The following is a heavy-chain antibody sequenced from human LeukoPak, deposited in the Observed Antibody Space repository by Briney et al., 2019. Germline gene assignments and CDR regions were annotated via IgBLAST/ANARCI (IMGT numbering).Heavy chain of an antibody. Sequence: SQTLSLTCAISGDSVSSNSAAWNWIRQSPSRGLEWLGRTYYRSKWYNDYAVSVKSRITINPDTSKNQFSLQLNSVTPEDTAVYYCARGGLRYFDWLSHNWFDPWGQGTQVTVSS. CDR3: ARGGLRYFDWLSHNWFDP. D-gene: IGHD3-9*01. CDR1: GDSVSSNSAA. J-gene: IGHJ5*02. CDR2: TYYRSKWYN. V-gene: IGHV6-1*01.